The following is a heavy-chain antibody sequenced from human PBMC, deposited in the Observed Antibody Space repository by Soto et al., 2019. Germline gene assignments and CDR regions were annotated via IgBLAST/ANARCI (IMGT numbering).Heavy chain of an antibody. CDR1: GYTFTSYY. V-gene: IGHV1-46*01. Sequence: ASVKVSCKASGYTFTSYYMHWVRQAPGQGLEWMGIINPSGGSTSYAQKFQGRVTMTRDTSTSTVYMELSSLGSEDTAVYYCARDVRRPEWGGIADGNWFDPWGQGTLVTVSS. CDR2: INPSGGST. D-gene: IGHD6-13*01. J-gene: IGHJ5*02. CDR3: ARDVRRPEWGGIADGNWFDP.